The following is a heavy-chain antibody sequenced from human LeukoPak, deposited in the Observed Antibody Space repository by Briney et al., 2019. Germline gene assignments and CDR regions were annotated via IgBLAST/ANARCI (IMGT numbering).Heavy chain of an antibody. V-gene: IGHV3-30*03. J-gene: IGHJ3*02. Sequence: GGSLRLSCAASGFTFSSYAMHWVRQAPGKGLEWVAVISYDGSNKYYADSVKGRFTISRDDSKNTLYLQMNSLRAEDTAVYYCASLVGGGGNSVRGLAFDIWGQGTKVSVSS. CDR3: ASLVGGGGNSVRGLAFDI. CDR1: GFTFSSYA. D-gene: IGHD4-23*01. CDR2: ISYDGSNK.